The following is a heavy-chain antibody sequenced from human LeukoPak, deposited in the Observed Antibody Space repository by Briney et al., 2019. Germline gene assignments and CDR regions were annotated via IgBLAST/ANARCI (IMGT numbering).Heavy chain of an antibody. CDR2: ISSCGGSM. J-gene: IGHJ4*02. CDR3: AKIPNRSGWYQDY. Sequence: QSWGSLRLSCVASGFTFSSYSMTWVRQTPERGLEWVSAISSCGGSMYYADSVKGRFTISRDNSKNTLSLQMNSLRAEDTAVYFCAKIPNRSGWYQDYWGQGTLVTVSS. D-gene: IGHD6-19*01. CDR1: GFTFSSYS. V-gene: IGHV3-23*01.